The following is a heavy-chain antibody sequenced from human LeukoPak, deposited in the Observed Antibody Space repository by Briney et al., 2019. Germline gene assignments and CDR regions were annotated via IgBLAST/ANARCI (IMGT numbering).Heavy chain of an antibody. D-gene: IGHD4-23*01. J-gene: IGHJ3*02. CDR2: IKQEGSEI. V-gene: IGHV3-7*01. CDR3: ARALHPGGALDI. CDR1: GFSLSTYW. Sequence: GGSLRLSCAASGFSLSTYWMTWVRQAPGKGLEWVASIKQEGSEIHYVDSVRGRFTISRDNAKNSLHLQMDSLRGEDTAVYYCARALHPGGALDIWGQGTLVTVSS.